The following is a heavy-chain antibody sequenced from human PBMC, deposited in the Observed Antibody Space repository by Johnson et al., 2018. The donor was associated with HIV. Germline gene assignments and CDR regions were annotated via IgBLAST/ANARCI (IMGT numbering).Heavy chain of an antibody. CDR2: IGTAGDT. CDR1: GFTFSSYD. Sequence: VQLVESGGGLVQPGGSLRLSCAASGFTFSSYDMHWVRQATGKGLEWVSAIGTAGDTYYPGSVKGRFTISRDNSKTTLYLQMNSLRAEDTAVYYCARDDSSGWYGLGAFDIWGQGTMVTVSS. V-gene: IGHV3-13*01. J-gene: IGHJ3*02. D-gene: IGHD6-19*01. CDR3: ARDDSSGWYGLGAFDI.